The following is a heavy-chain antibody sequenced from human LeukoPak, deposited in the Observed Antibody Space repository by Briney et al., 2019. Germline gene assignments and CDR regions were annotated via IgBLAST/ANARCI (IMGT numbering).Heavy chain of an antibody. Sequence: TGGSLRLSCAVSGFTFSSYGMHWVRQAPGKGLEWMAVISYDGTNKYYADSVKGRFTISRDNSKNTLYLQMNSLRAEDTAVYYCAKDLSYDFWSGLGNWGQGTLVTVSS. V-gene: IGHV3-30*18. D-gene: IGHD3-3*01. CDR3: AKDLSYDFWSGLGN. J-gene: IGHJ4*02. CDR1: GFTFSSYG. CDR2: ISYDGTNK.